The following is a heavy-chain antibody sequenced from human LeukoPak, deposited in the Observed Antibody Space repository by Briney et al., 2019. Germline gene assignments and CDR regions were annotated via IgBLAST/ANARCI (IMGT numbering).Heavy chain of an antibody. CDR1: GGSFSGYY. J-gene: IGHJ4*02. D-gene: IGHD3-22*01. CDR3: ARGDNGYYYDSSGYYPDY. V-gene: IGHV4-34*01. Sequence: PSETLSLTCAVYGGSFSGYYWSWIRQPPGKGLEWIGEINHSGSTNYNPSLKSRVTISVDTSKNQFSLKLSSVTAADTAVYYCARGDNGYYYDSSGYYPDYWGEGTLVTVSS. CDR2: INHSGST.